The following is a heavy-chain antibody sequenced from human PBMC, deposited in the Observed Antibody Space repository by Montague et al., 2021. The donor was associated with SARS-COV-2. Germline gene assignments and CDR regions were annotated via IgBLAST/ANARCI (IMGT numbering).Heavy chain of an antibody. CDR3: ARLHPVGGVRT. CDR2: IYYSGST. D-gene: IGHD2-8*02. V-gene: IGHV4-59*08. Sequence: SETLSTCTVSGGSISSYYWSWIRQPPGKGLEWIGYIYYSGSTNFNPSLKSRVTISADTSKNQFSLKLSSVTAADTAVYYCARLHPVGGVRTWGQGPLVTVSS. CDR1: GGSISSYY. J-gene: IGHJ5*02.